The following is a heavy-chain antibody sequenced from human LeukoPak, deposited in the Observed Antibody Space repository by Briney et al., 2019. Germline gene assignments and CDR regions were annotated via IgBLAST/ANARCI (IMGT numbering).Heavy chain of an antibody. J-gene: IGHJ4*02. CDR1: GFTFSSYA. Sequence: GGSLRLSCAASGFTFSSYAMSWVRQAAGKGLEWVSAVSGSGGSTYYADSVKGRFTISRDNSKNTLYLQMNSLRAEDTAVYYCAKSRDSSGYYFGLYYWGQGTLVTVSS. CDR3: AKSRDSSGYYFGLYY. CDR2: VSGSGGST. V-gene: IGHV3-23*01. D-gene: IGHD3-22*01.